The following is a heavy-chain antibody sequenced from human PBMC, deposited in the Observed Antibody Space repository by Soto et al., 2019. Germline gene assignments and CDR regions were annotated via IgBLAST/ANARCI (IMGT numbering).Heavy chain of an antibody. Sequence: EVQLVESGGGLVQPGGSLRLSCVASGFTFSNYWMYWVRQAPGEGLVWVSRINSDGSVSSYADSVKGRLTISRDNVKNTLYLQMDSLRAEDTAVYYCARGDSVGGTCYSLAGSFYYYMDVWGKGTTVTVFS. V-gene: IGHV3-74*01. CDR2: INSDGSVS. CDR3: ARGDSVGGTCYSLAGSFYYYMDV. CDR1: GFTFSNYW. J-gene: IGHJ6*03. D-gene: IGHD2-15*01.